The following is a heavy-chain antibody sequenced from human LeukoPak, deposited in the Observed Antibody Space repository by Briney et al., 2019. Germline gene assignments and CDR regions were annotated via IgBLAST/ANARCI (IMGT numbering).Heavy chain of an antibody. CDR1: GFTFNTYA. J-gene: IGHJ6*02. CDR3: ANLIDSSRKYGLDV. D-gene: IGHD3-22*01. V-gene: IGHV3-23*01. CDR2: VSDSGRST. Sequence: GGSLRLSCAASGFTFNTYAMNWVRQAPGKGLEWVSGVSDSGRSTYYADSVKGRFTISRDNSKNTLYLQTNSLGAEDTAVYYCANLIDSSRKYGLDVWGQGTTVTVSS.